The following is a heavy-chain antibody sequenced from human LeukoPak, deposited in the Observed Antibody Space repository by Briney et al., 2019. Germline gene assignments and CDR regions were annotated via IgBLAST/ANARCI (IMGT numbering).Heavy chain of an antibody. D-gene: IGHD3-9*01. J-gene: IGHJ6*03. Sequence: ASVKVSCKASGYTFTGYYMHWVRQAPGQGLEWIGWINPNSGGTNYAQKFQGRVTMTRDTSISTAYMELSRLRSDDTAVYYCARDLYDILTGSVQKLAYYYYYMDVWGKGTTVTVSS. CDR1: GYTFTGYY. CDR3: ARDLYDILTGSVQKLAYYYYYMDV. V-gene: IGHV1-2*02. CDR2: INPNSGGT.